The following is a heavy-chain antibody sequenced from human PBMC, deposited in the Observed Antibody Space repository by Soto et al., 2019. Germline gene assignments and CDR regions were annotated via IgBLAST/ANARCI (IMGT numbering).Heavy chain of an antibody. J-gene: IGHJ6*02. CDR1: GGSISSSSYY. CDR2: IYYSGST. V-gene: IGHV4-39*01. CDR3: ARPQGTVVVPAAIGPYYGMDV. Sequence: SETLSLTCTVSGGSISSSSYYWGWIRQPPGKGLEWIGSIYYSGSTYYNPSLKSRVTISVDTSKNQFSLKLSSVTAADTAVYYCARPQGTVVVPAAIGPYYGMDVWGQGTTVTVSS. D-gene: IGHD2-2*01.